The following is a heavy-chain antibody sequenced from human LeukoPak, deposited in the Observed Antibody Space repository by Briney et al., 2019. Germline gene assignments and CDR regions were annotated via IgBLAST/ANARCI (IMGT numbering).Heavy chain of an antibody. D-gene: IGHD2-2*01. J-gene: IGHJ5*02. V-gene: IGHV4-59*01. CDR1: GVSITFYY. CDR3: ARTCSSSDCFNTTPDNWFDP. Sequence: SETLSLTCTVSGVSITFYYWSWIRQPPGKGLEWMGNMYHSGVTNYNPSLRSRLTISIDTSKNQFSLRLTSVTAADTAVYYCARTCSSSDCFNTTPDNWFDPWGQGSLVTVSS. CDR2: MYHSGVT.